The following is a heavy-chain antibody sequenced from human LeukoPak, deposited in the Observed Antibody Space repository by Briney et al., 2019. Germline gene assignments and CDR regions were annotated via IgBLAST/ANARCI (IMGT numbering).Heavy chain of an antibody. V-gene: IGHV3-30-3*01. CDR2: ILYDESNK. J-gene: IGHJ3*02. CDR1: GFIFSSYA. D-gene: IGHD1-20*01. Sequence: GGSLRLSCVASGFIFSSYAMHWVRQAPGKGLEWVAVILYDESNKYYADYYADSVKGRFTTSRDNSKNTLYLQMNSLRAEDTAVYYCARPKLTGTTVDAFDIWGPGTMVTVSS. CDR3: ARPKLTGTTVDAFDI.